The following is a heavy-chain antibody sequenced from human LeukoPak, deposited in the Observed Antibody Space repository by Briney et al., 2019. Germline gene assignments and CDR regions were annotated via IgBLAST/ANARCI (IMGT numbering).Heavy chain of an antibody. D-gene: IGHD3-10*01. V-gene: IGHV4-59*01. CDR2: IYYSGST. Sequence: PSETLSLTCTVSGGSISSYYWSWIRQPPGKGLEWIGYIYYSGSTNYNPSLKSRVTISVDTSKNQFSLKLSSVTAADTAVYYCARASPHYYGSGSYYFDYWGQGTLVTVSS. CDR1: GGSISSYY. J-gene: IGHJ4*02. CDR3: ARASPHYYGSGSYYFDY.